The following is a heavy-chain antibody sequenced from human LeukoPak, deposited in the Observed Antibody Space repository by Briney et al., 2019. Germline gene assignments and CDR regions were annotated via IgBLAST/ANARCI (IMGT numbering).Heavy chain of an antibody. CDR2: IYTSGST. V-gene: IGHV4-61*02. Sequence: SQTLSLTCIVSGGSTSSGSYYWSWIRQPAGKGLECIGRIYTSGSTNYNPSLKSRVTISVDTSKNQFSLKLSSVTAADTAVYYCARATYYYYGMDVWGQGTTVTVSS. J-gene: IGHJ6*02. CDR3: ARATYYYYGMDV. CDR1: GGSTSSGSYY.